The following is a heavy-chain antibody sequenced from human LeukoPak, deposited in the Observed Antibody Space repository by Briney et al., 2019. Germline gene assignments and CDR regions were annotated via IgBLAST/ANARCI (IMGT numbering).Heavy chain of an antibody. V-gene: IGHV3-23*05. CDR2: IVRTITTT. CDR3: VKKGQADDGGKPD. Sequence: PSETLSLTCAVYGGSFSGYYWSWIRQPPGKGLECVSTIVRTITTTYYADSVKGRFTISRDNSKNTLYLQMNDLRADDTAVYYCVKKGQADDGGKPDWGQGTLVTVSS. CDR1: GGSFSGYY. J-gene: IGHJ4*02.